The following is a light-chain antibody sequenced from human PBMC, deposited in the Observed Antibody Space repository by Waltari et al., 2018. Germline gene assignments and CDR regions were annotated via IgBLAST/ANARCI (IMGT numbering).Light chain of an antibody. CDR2: EAT. V-gene: IGKV1-5*03. Sequence: DIQMTQSHSTLSASVGDRVTLTCRASQSIGSWLAWYQQKPGKAPKLLIYEATSLESGVPSRFSASGSGTEFTLTISSLQPDDFATYYCQRYNSYPITFGPGTKVDI. CDR1: QSIGSW. CDR3: QRYNSYPIT. J-gene: IGKJ3*01.